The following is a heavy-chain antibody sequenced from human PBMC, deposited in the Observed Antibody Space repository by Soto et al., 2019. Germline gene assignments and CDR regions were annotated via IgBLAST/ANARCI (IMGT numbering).Heavy chain of an antibody. V-gene: IGHV3-74*01. Sequence: EVHLVESGGGLVQPGGSLRLPFAASGFTFCYYWLHWVRQVPGRGPVWVSGINNDGSDTFYADFVEGRFTISRDNAKNTVYLQMDSLRAEDTAVYYCGSLFEFWGQGTLVTVPS. CDR1: GFTFCYYW. CDR3: GSLFEF. J-gene: IGHJ4*02. CDR2: INNDGSDT.